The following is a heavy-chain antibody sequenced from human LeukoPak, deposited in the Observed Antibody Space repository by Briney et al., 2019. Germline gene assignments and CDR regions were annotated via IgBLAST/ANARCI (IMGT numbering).Heavy chain of an antibody. CDR1: GLNFSSYA. Sequence: GGSPRLSCAASGLNFSSYAMSWVRQAPGKGLEWVSSISSGGSYISYADSVRGRFTVSRDNAQNSLFLQMSSLRDEDTAVYYCARGPTLYCSSSSCLDGVDWGQGTLVTVSS. V-gene: IGHV3-21*01. CDR3: ARGPTLYCSSSSCLDGVD. J-gene: IGHJ4*02. D-gene: IGHD2-2*01. CDR2: ISSGGSYI.